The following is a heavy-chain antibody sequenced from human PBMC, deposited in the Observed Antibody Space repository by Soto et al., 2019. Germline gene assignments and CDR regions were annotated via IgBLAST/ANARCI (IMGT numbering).Heavy chain of an antibody. CDR3: AGEPLSTVTTCYFDY. J-gene: IGHJ4*02. D-gene: IGHD4-4*01. CDR1: GFTFSSYW. CDR2: IKQDGSEK. V-gene: IGHV3-7*01. Sequence: EVQLVESGGGLVQPGGSLRLSCAASGFTFSSYWMSWVRQAPGKGLEWVANIKQDGSEKYYVDSVKGRFTISRDNAKNSLYLQMNSLRAEDTAVYYCAGEPLSTVTTCYFDYWGQGTLVTVS.